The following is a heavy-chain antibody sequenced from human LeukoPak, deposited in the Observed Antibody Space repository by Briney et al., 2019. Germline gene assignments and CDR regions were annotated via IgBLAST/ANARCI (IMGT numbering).Heavy chain of an antibody. CDR1: GDSISSYY. CDR2: IYYSGST. Sequence: SETLSLTCTVSGDSISSYYWSWIRQPPGKGLEWIGYIYYSGSTNYNPSLKSRVTISVDTSKNQFSLKLSSVTAADTAVYYCARVYYSSSYDYWYFDLWGRGTLVTVSS. V-gene: IGHV4-59*01. D-gene: IGHD6-13*01. J-gene: IGHJ2*01. CDR3: ARVYYSSSYDYWYFDL.